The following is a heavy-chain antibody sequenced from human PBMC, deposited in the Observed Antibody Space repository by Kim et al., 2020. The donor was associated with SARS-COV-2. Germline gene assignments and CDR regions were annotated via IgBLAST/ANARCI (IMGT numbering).Heavy chain of an antibody. CDR1: GFTFSSYA. D-gene: IGHD6-19*01. CDR3: ARDLKQWLAGGSFDY. J-gene: IGHJ4*01. CDR2: ISYDGSNK. Sequence: GGSLRLSCAASGFTFSSYAMHWVRQAPGKGLEWVAVISYDGSNKYYADSVKGRFTISRDNSKNTLYLQMNSLRAEDTAVYYCARDLKQWLAGGSFDYWG. V-gene: IGHV3-30-3*01.